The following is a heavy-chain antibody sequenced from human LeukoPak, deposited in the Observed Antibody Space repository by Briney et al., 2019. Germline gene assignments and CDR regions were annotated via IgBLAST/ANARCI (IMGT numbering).Heavy chain of an antibody. D-gene: IGHD6-6*01. CDR1: GFTFSSYG. Sequence: PGRSLRLSCAASGFTFSSYGMHWVRQAPGKGLEWVAVISYDGSNKYYADSVKGRFTISRDNSKNTLYLQMNSLRAEDTAVYYCAKGAAIAARRGPPQHWGQGTLATVSS. CDR2: ISYDGSNK. CDR3: AKGAAIAARRGPPQH. J-gene: IGHJ1*01. V-gene: IGHV3-30*18.